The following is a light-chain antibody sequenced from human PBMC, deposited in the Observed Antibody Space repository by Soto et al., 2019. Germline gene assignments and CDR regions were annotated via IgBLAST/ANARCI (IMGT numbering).Light chain of an antibody. CDR3: QSYDSSLSDWV. CDR2: GNS. CDR1: SSNIGAGYD. V-gene: IGLV1-40*01. Sequence: QSVLTQPPSVSGAPGQRVTISCTGSSSNIGAGYDVHWYQQLPGTAPKLLIYGNSNRPSGVPDRFSGSKSGTSASLPITGLQAEDEADYSCQSYDSSLSDWVFGGGTKLTVL. J-gene: IGLJ3*02.